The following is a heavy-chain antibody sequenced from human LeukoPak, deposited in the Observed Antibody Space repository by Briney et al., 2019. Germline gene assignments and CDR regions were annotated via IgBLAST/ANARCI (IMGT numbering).Heavy chain of an antibody. CDR2: ISYDGNNK. D-gene: IGHD3-3*01. Sequence: GGSLRLSCVASEFIFSNYAMPWVRQAPVKGPEWLAVISYDGNNKFYADSVKGRFTISRDNSKNTLYLQMNSLRDEDTAVYYCARGDVWSGYYMYYFDYWGQGTLVTVSS. J-gene: IGHJ4*02. CDR3: ARGDVWSGYYMYYFDY. CDR1: EFIFSNYA. V-gene: IGHV3-30-3*01.